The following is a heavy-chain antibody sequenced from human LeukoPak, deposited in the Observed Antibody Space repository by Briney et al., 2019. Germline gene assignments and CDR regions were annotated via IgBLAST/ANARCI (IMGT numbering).Heavy chain of an antibody. Sequence: ASLKVSCKASGYTFTAYYMHWVRQAPGQGLDWMGWINPNSGGTNYAQKFQGRVTMTRDTSISTAYMELSRVRSDDTAVYYCARLNDYGDYWALDYWGQGTLVTVSS. V-gene: IGHV1-2*02. D-gene: IGHD4-17*01. CDR1: GYTFTAYY. CDR2: INPNSGGT. J-gene: IGHJ4*02. CDR3: ARLNDYGDYWALDY.